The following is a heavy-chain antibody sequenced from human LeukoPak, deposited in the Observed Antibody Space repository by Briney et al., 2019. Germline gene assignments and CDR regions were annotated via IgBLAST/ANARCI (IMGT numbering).Heavy chain of an antibody. Sequence: SETLSLTCTVSGGSISSYYWSWIRQPAGKGLEWIGRIYTSGSTNYNPSLKSRVTMSVDTSKNQFSLKLSSVTAADTALYYCARAGSGTVLRFLEWLPYYMDVWGKGTTVTVSS. CDR3: ARAGSGTVLRFLEWLPYYMDV. CDR1: GGSISSYY. J-gene: IGHJ6*03. V-gene: IGHV4-4*07. CDR2: IYTSGST. D-gene: IGHD3-3*01.